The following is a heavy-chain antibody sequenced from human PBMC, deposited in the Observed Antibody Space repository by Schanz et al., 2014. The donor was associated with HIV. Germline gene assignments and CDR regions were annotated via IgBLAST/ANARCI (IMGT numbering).Heavy chain of an antibody. D-gene: IGHD6-13*01. CDR1: GLTLSDHY. J-gene: IGHJ4*02. Sequence: EVQLVESGGGLVKPGGSLRLSCAASGLTLSDHYVDWVRQAPGKGLEWVGRSRNRAKSYTTDYAASVKGRFSISRDDSQTSVYLQMNSLKTEDTAVYYCAREKDLGYSSTLGFWGQGTLVTVSS. CDR2: SRNRAKSYTT. V-gene: IGHV3-72*01. CDR3: AREKDLGYSSTLGF.